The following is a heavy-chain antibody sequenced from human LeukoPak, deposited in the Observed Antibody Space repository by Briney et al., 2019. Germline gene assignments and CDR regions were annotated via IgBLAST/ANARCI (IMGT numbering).Heavy chain of an antibody. CDR2: INPSGGST. CDR1: VYIFTNYY. CDR3: ARDRRLLTTSLRYNWFDP. D-gene: IGHD4-17*01. J-gene: IGHJ5*02. V-gene: IGHV1-46*01. Sequence: GASLKVSCKASVYIFTNYYMHWVRQAPGQGLEWMGIINPSGGSTIYSQRFQGRVTITADKSTSTAYMELSSLRSEDTAVYYCARDRRLLTTSLRYNWFDPWGQGTLVTVSS.